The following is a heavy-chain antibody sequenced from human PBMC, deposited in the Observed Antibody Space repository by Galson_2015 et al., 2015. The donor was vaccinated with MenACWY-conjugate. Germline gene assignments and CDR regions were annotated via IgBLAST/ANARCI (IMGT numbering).Heavy chain of an antibody. CDR3: ARINSRYGSGGPNAFDI. CDR1: GFSLSTSGMC. V-gene: IGHV2-70*01. D-gene: IGHD3-10*01. Sequence: PALVKPTQTLTLTCTFSGFSLSTSGMCVSWIRQPPGKALEWLALLDWDDDKYYSTSLKTRLTISKDTSKNQVVLTMTNMDPVDTATYYCARINSRYGSGGPNAFDIWGQGTMVTVSS. J-gene: IGHJ3*02. CDR2: LDWDDDK.